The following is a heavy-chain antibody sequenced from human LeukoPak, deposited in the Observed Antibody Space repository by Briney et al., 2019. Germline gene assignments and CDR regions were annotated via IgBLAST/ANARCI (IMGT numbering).Heavy chain of an antibody. J-gene: IGHJ4*02. V-gene: IGHV3-9*01. CDR1: GFTFDDFS. CDR3: AKALRQD. CDR2: IAWNGAFI. Sequence: GGSLRLSCAASGFTFDDFSMHWVRQAPGKGLEWVSGIAWNGAFIGYADSVQGRFTISRDNAKNSLYLEMRSLRTEDTALYYCAKALRQDWGQGTLVTVSS.